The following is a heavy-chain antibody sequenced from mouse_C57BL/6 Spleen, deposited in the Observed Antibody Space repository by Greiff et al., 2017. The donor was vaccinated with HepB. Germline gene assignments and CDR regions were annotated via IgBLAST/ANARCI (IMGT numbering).Heavy chain of an antibody. CDR2: IYPGDGDT. J-gene: IGHJ3*01. V-gene: IGHV1-82*01. CDR1: GYAFSSSW. Sequence: QVQLQQSGPELVKPGASVKISCKASGYAFSSSWMNWVKQRPGKGLEWIGRIYPGDGDTNYNGKFKGKATLTADKSSSTAYMQLSSLTSEDSAVYFCARSPLDEAWFAYWGQGTLVTVSA. CDR3: ARSPLDEAWFAY.